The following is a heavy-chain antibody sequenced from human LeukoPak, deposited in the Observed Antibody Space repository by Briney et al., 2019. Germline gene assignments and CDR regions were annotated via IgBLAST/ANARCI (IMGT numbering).Heavy chain of an antibody. J-gene: IGHJ5*02. V-gene: IGHV1-18*01. D-gene: IGHD3-3*01. Sequence: AVTVSSKASGYTFTSYGLSWVRQAPGQRLEWMGWISAYNGNTNYEQKLQGRVTMTTDTSTSTAYMELRSLRSDDTAVYYCARTPQFGVVIIYWFDPWGQGTLVTVSS. CDR1: GYTFTSYG. CDR2: ISAYNGNT. CDR3: ARTPQFGVVIIYWFDP.